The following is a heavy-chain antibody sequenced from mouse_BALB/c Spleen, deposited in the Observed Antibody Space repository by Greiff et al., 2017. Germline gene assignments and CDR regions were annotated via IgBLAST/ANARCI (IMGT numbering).Heavy chain of an antibody. J-gene: IGHJ3*01. CDR1: GYTFTSYW. Sequence: QVQLQQPGAELVKPGASVKLSCKASGYTFTSYWMHWVKQRPGQGLEWIGEINPSNGRTNYNEKFKSKATLTVDKSSSTAYMQLSSLTSEDSAVYYCARPGVNYCDSSPFAYWGQGTLVTVSA. D-gene: IGHD1-1*01. CDR2: INPSNGRT. V-gene: IGHV1S81*02. CDR3: ARPGVNYCDSSPFAY.